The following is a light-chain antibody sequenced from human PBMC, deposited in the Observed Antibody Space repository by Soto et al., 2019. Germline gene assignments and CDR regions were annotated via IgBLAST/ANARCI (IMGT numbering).Light chain of an antibody. J-gene: IGKJ1*01. Sequence: DIQMTQSPSTLSASVGDRVTITCRASQSISSWLAWYQQKPGKAPKLLIYDAFSLESGVPSRFSGSGSGTEFTLTISSLQPDDFATYYCQQYHTYPWTFGQGTKVDIK. V-gene: IGKV1-5*01. CDR3: QQYHTYPWT. CDR1: QSISSW. CDR2: DAF.